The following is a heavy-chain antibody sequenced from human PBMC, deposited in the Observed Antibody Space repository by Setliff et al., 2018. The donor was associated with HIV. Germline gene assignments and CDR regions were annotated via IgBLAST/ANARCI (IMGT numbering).Heavy chain of an antibody. D-gene: IGHD3-3*01. CDR3: ARGSSSIFGVLVLLPHSYYYMDV. Sequence: LSLTCAVYGGSFISYYWTWIRQPPGKGLEWIGEINHSGSTNYNPSLKSRVSVSVDMSKNQFSLNLSSVTAADTAVYYCARGSSSIFGVLVLLPHSYYYMDVWGKGTTVTVSS. CDR1: GGSFISYY. CDR2: INHSGST. J-gene: IGHJ6*03. V-gene: IGHV4-34*01.